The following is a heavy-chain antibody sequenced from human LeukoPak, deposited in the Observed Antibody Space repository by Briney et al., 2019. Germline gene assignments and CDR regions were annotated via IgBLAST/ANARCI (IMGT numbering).Heavy chain of an antibody. CDR1: GFTFDDYA. CDR3: AKDSSWDIVVVPATPAFYGMDV. V-gene: IGHV3-9*01. CDR2: ISWNSGSI. D-gene: IGHD2-2*01. J-gene: IGHJ6*02. Sequence: PGGSLRLSCAASGFTFDDYAMHWVRQAPGKGLEWVSGISWNSGSIGYADSVKGRFTISRDNAKNSLYLQMNSLRAEDTALYYCAKDSSWDIVVVPATPAFYGMDVWGQGTTVTVSS.